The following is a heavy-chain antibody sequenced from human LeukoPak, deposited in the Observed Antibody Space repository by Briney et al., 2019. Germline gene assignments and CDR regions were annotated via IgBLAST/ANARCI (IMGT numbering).Heavy chain of an antibody. V-gene: IGHV3-21*04. Sequence: GGSLRLSCAASGFTFSSFSMIWVRQAPGKGLEWVSSTSSSSAYTFYAESGKGRFTISRDNAKNSLFLQMNSLRAEDTAMYYCAKGTKPVTTIPDYWGQGILVTVSS. J-gene: IGHJ4*02. CDR3: AKGTKPVTTIPDY. CDR1: GFTFSSFS. CDR2: TSSSSAYT. D-gene: IGHD1/OR15-1a*01.